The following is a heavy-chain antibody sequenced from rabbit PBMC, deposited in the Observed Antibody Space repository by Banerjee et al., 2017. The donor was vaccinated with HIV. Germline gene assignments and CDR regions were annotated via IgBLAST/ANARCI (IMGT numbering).Heavy chain of an antibody. CDR3: ARSSSYSLAL. J-gene: IGHJ3*01. CDR2: INTSSGNT. V-gene: IGHV1S40*01. D-gene: IGHD8-1*01. CDR1: GFSFSNKYV. Sequence: QSLEESGGDLVKPGASLTLTCTASGFSFSNKYVMCWVRQAPGKGLEWIACINTSSGNTVYATWAKGRFTTSKTSSTTVTLQMTSLTAADTATYFCARSSSYSLALWCQGTLVTVS.